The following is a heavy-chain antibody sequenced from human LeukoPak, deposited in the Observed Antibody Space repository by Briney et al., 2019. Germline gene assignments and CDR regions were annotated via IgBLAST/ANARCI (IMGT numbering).Heavy chain of an antibody. CDR1: GYTFTSYD. Sequence: ASVKVSCKASGYTFTSYDINWVRQATGQGLEWMGIINPSGGSTSYAQKFQGRVTMTRDMSTSTVYMELSSLRSEDTAVYYCARGQLPTVTTLFDYWGQGTLVTVSS. J-gene: IGHJ4*02. CDR2: INPSGGST. CDR3: ARGQLPTVTTLFDY. D-gene: IGHD4-17*01. V-gene: IGHV1-46*01.